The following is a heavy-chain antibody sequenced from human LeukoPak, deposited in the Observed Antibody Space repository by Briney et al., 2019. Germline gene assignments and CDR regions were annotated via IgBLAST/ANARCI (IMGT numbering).Heavy chain of an antibody. D-gene: IGHD3-22*01. CDR1: GYTFTSYY. V-gene: IGHV1-18*04. CDR3: ARALGGYDSSGYFDY. Sequence: ASVKVSCKESGYTFTSYYMHWVRQAPGQGLEWMGWISAYNGNTNYAQKLQGRVTMTTDTSTSTAYMELRSLRSGDTAVYYCARALGGYDSSGYFDYWGQGTLVTVSS. J-gene: IGHJ4*02. CDR2: ISAYNGNT.